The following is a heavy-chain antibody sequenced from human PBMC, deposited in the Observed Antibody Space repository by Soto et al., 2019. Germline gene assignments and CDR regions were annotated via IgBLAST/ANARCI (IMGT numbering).Heavy chain of an antibody. CDR3: AADYYDSSGSPIYYFDY. V-gene: IGHV1-69*13. CDR2: IIPIFGTA. D-gene: IGHD3-22*01. CDR1: GGTFSSYA. J-gene: IGHJ4*02. Sequence: ASVKVSCKASGGTFSSYAISWVRQAPGQGLEWMGGIIPIFGTANYAQKFQGRVTITADESTSTAYMELSSLRSEDTAVYYCAADYYDSSGSPIYYFDYWGQGTLVTVSS.